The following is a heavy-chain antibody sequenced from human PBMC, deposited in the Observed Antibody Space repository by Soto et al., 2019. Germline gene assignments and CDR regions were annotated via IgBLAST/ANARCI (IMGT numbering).Heavy chain of an antibody. CDR2: ISSRSSYI. CDR3: AREREGVVAARLPIDGMDV. D-gene: IGHD6-6*01. V-gene: IGHV3-21*01. J-gene: IGHJ6*02. Sequence: EVQLVESGGGLVKPGGSLRLSCAASGFTFSSYSMNWVRQAPGKGLEWVSSISSRSSYIYYADSVKGRFTISRDNAKNSLYLQMNSLRAEDTAVYYCAREREGVVAARLPIDGMDVWGQGTTVTVSS. CDR1: GFTFSSYS.